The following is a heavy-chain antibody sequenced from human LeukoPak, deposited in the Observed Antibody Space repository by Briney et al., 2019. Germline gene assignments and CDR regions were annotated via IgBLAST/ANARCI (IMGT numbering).Heavy chain of an antibody. D-gene: IGHD6-19*01. J-gene: IGHJ4*02. CDR3: AGEGIAVAGTFGY. CDR1: GGTFSSYA. CDR2: IIPIFGTA. V-gene: IGHV1-69*13. Sequence: SVKVSCKASGGTFSSYAISWVRQAPGQGLEWMGGIIPIFGTANYAQKFQGRVTITADESTSTAYMELSSLRSEDTAVYYCAGEGIAVAGTFGYWGQGTLVTVSS.